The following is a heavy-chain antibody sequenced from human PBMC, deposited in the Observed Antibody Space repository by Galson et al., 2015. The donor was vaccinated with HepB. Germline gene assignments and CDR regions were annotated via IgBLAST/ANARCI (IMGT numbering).Heavy chain of an antibody. V-gene: IGHV3-74*01. CDR2: INSDGSST. CDR3: ARAGFFGEFDY. J-gene: IGHJ4*02. Sequence: SLRLSCAASGLTFSSYWMHWVRQAPGKGLVWVSRINSDGSSTSYADSVKGRFTISRDNAKNTLYLQMNSLRAEDTAVYYCARAGFFGEFDYWGQGTLVTVSS. D-gene: IGHD3-10*01. CDR1: GLTFSSYW.